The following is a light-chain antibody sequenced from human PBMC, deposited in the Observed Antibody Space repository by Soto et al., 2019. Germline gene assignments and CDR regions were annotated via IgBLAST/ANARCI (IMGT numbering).Light chain of an antibody. CDR3: QQYGLSLLT. CDR2: DAS. CDR1: QSVSSN. J-gene: IGKJ4*01. Sequence: EIVMTQSPATLSVSPGERATLSCRASQSVSSNLAWYQQKPGQAPRLLIYDASNRATGIPARFSGSGSGTDFTLSISRLEPEDFAVYYCQQYGLSLLTFGGGTKVDIK. V-gene: IGKV3-20*01.